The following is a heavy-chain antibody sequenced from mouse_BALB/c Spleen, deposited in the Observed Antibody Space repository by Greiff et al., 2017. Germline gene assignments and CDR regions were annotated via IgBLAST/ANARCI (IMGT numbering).Heavy chain of an antibody. Sequence: VQLQQSGPQLVRPGASVKISCKASGYSFTSYWMHWVKQRPGQGLEWIGMIDPSDSETRLNQKFKDKATLTVDKSSSTAYMQLSSPTSEDSAVYYCARSRTTASYAMDYWGQGTSVTVSS. V-gene: IGHV1S127*01. CDR2: IDPSDSET. J-gene: IGHJ4*01. CDR3: ARSRTTASYAMDY. CDR1: GYSFTSYW. D-gene: IGHD1-2*01.